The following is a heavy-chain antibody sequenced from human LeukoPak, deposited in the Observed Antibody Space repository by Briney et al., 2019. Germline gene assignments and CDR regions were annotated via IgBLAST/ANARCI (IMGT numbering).Heavy chain of an antibody. D-gene: IGHD1-26*01. Sequence: PGGSLRLSCAASGFTFSSYEMNWVRQAPGKGLEWVANIKQDGSEKYYVDSVKGRFTISRDNAKNSLYLQMNSLRAEDTAVYYCARDPYSGGYGAYYYYYMDLWGKGTTVTISS. CDR3: ARDPYSGGYGAYYYYYMDL. CDR2: IKQDGSEK. J-gene: IGHJ6*03. CDR1: GFTFSSYE. V-gene: IGHV3-7*01.